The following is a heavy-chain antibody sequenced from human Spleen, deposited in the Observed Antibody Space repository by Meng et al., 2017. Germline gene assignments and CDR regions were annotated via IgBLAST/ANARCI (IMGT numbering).Heavy chain of an antibody. CDR2: VNTDESNR. CDR3: AKDAI. CDR1: GFTFSSYW. Sequence: VQLVESGGGLVQPGESLRLSFAASGFTFSSYWMHWVRQAPGKGLMWVSRVNTDESNRDYADSVRGRFTISKDNAKNMLYLQMNSLRVEDTAVYYCAKDAIWGQGTLVTVSS. J-gene: IGHJ4*02. V-gene: IGHV3-74*01.